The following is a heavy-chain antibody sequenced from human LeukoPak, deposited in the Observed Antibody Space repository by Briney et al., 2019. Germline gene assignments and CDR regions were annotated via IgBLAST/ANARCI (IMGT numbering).Heavy chain of an antibody. J-gene: IGHJ6*03. CDR3: ARALAARPRYYYYMDV. Sequence: GGSLRLSCAASGFTFSSYEMNWVRQAPGKGLEWVSYISSSGSTIYYADSVKGRFTISRDNAKNSLYLQMNSLRAEDTAVYYCARALAARPRYYYYMDVWGEGTRSPSP. V-gene: IGHV3-48*03. CDR1: GFTFSSYE. D-gene: IGHD6-6*01. CDR2: ISSSGSTI.